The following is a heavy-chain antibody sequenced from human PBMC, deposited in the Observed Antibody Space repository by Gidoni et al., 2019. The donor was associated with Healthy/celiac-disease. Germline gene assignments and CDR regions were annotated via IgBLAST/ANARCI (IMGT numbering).Heavy chain of an antibody. CDR1: GFTFSSYS. J-gene: IGHJ4*02. V-gene: IGHV3-21*01. D-gene: IGHD3-22*01. CDR2: ISSSSSYL. Sequence: EVTLVESGGGLVKPGGSLRLSCAASGFTFSSYSMNWVLQAPGKGLECVSSISSSSSYLYYADSVKGRFTISRDKAKNSLYLQMNSLRAEDTAVYYCARVTHYDSSGYSPFDYWGQGTLVTVSS. CDR3: ARVTHYDSSGYSPFDY.